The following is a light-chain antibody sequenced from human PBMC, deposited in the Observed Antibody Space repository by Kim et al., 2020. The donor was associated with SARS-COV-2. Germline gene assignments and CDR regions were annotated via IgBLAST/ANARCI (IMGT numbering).Light chain of an antibody. CDR1: QSISSY. CDR3: QQRSNWPP. J-gene: IGKJ3*01. V-gene: IGKV3-11*01. Sequence: EFALTQSPATLSLSPGERATLSCRSSQSISSYLAWYQQRPGQAPRLLIYDASKRATGIPDRFSGSGYGTDFTLTISSLEPEDFAVYYCQQRSNWPPFGPGTKVDIK. CDR2: DAS.